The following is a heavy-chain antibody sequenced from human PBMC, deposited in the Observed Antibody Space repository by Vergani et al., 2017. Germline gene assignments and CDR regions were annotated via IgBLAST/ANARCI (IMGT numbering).Heavy chain of an antibody. Sequence: VSCKVSGYTLTELSMHWVRQAPGKGLEWMGGFDPEDGETIYAQKFQGRVTMTEDTSTDTAYMELSSLRSEDTAVYYCATAPRYCSSTSCYWYYYMDVWGKGTTVTVSS. CDR3: ATAPRYCSSTSCYWYYYMDV. D-gene: IGHD2-2*01. CDR2: FDPEDGET. J-gene: IGHJ6*03. V-gene: IGHV1-24*01. CDR1: GYTLTELS.